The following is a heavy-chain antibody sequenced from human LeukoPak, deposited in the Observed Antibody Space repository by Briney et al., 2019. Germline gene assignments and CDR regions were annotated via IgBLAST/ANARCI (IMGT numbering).Heavy chain of an antibody. CDR2: IYHSGST. J-gene: IGHJ2*01. Sequence: PSETLSLTCAVSGGSISSGGYSWSWIRQPPGKGLEWIGYIYHSGSTYYNPSLKSRVTISVDRSKNHFSLKLSSVTAADTAVYYCARQAIVGTSNWYFDLWGRGTLVTVSS. D-gene: IGHD1-26*01. CDR3: ARQAIVGTSNWYFDL. CDR1: GGSISSGGYS. V-gene: IGHV4-30-2*01.